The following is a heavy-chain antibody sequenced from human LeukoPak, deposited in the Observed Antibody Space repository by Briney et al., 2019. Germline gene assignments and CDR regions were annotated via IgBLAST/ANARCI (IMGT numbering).Heavy chain of an antibody. J-gene: IGHJ6*03. CDR2: IYTSGST. CDR1: GGSISSYY. D-gene: IGHD2-2*01. V-gene: IGHV4-4*07. CDR3: VRVVPAAWDYYYYMDV. Sequence: SETLSLTCTVSGGSISSYYWSWIRQPAGKGLEWIGRIYTSGSTNYNPSLKSRVTMSVDTSKNQFSLKLSSVTAADTAVYYCVRVVPAAWDYYYYMDVWGKGTTVTVSS.